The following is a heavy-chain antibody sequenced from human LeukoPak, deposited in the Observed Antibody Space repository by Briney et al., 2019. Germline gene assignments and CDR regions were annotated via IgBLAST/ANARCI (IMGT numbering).Heavy chain of an antibody. D-gene: IGHD2-2*01. J-gene: IGHJ5*02. V-gene: IGHV4-31*03. CDR2: IYYSGST. CDR1: GGSISSGGYY. CDR3: ARGGYCSSTSGYWVGGKNNWFDP. Sequence: SQTLSLTCTVSGGSISSGGYYWSWIRQHPGKGLEWIGYIYYSGSTYYNPSLKSRVTISVDTSKNQFSLKLSSVTAADTAVYYCARGGYCSSTSGYWVGGKNNWFDPWGQGTLVTVSS.